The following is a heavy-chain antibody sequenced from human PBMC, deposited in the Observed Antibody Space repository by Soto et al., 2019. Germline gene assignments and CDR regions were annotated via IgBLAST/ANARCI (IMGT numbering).Heavy chain of an antibody. D-gene: IGHD2-21*02. CDR1: GFTFSSYA. Sequence: QVQLVESGGGVVQPGRSLRLSCAASGFTFSSYAMHWVRQAPGKGLEWVAVISYDGSNKYYADSVKGRFTISRDNSKNTLDLQMNSLRAEGTAVYYCARVIHSAYCGGDCYSSGRRISWYFDLWGRGTLVTVSS. CDR2: ISYDGSNK. J-gene: IGHJ2*01. CDR3: ARVIHSAYCGGDCYSSGRRISWYFDL. V-gene: IGHV3-30-3*01.